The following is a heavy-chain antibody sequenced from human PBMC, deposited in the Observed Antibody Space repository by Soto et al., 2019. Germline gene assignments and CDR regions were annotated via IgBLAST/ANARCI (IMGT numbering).Heavy chain of an antibody. CDR1: GDSISSRSHY. V-gene: IGHV4-39*01. D-gene: IGHD2-2*01. CDR2: ILHSGNI. CDR3: HHSTSFRKWAFDI. Sequence: QLQLQESGPGLVKPSETLSLTCIVSGDSISSRSHYWGWIRQSPGKGLECIGEILHSGNINYSPSLKGRLTISVDTSKNQFSLNLTSVTAADTAVYFCHHSTSFRKWAFDIWGPGTTVTVSS. J-gene: IGHJ3*02.